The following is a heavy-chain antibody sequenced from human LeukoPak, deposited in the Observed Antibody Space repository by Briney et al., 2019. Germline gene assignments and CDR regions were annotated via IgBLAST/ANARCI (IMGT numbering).Heavy chain of an antibody. V-gene: IGHV4-59*08. J-gene: IGHJ3*02. D-gene: IGHD3-22*01. Sequence: KASETLSLTCTVSGGSISSYYWSWIRQPPGKGLEWIGYIYYSGSTNYNPSLKSRVTISVDTSKNQFSLKLSSVTAADTAVYYCARSQGGENSEEEEYYYDRPDAFDIWGQGTMVTVSS. CDR2: IYYSGST. CDR1: GGSISSYY. CDR3: ARSQGGENSEEEEYYYDRPDAFDI.